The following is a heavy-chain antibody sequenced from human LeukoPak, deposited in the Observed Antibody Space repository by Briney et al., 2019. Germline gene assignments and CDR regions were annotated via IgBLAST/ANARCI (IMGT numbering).Heavy chain of an antibody. CDR3: ARMIVVEIDAFDI. CDR1: GFTFSSYW. Sequence: PGGSLRLSCVASGFTFSSYWMSWVRQAPGKGLEWVANIKQDGSEKYYVDSVKGRFTISRDNAKNSLYLQMNSLRAEDTAVYYCARMIVVEIDAFDIWGQGTMVTVSS. V-gene: IGHV3-7*01. D-gene: IGHD3-22*01. J-gene: IGHJ3*02. CDR2: IKQDGSEK.